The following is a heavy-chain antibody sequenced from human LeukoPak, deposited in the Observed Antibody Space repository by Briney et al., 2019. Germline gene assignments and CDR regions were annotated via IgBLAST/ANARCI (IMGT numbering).Heavy chain of an antibody. CDR1: GFTFDDYG. D-gene: IGHD3-10*01. J-gene: IGHJ4*02. V-gene: IGHV3-20*04. Sequence: GGSLRLSCAASGFTFDDYGMSWVRQAPGKGLEWVSGINWNGGSTGYADSVKGRFTISRDNAKNSLYLQMNSLRAEDTALYYCARDAGNYDSGTSRFDYWGQGTLVTLSS. CDR3: ARDAGNYDSGTSRFDY. CDR2: INWNGGST.